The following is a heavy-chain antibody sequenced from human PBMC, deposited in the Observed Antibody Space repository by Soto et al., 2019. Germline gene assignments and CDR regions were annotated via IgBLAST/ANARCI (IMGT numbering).Heavy chain of an antibody. CDR3: ASGEYDVVVMAGTSRGYQHAYRGMDV. V-gene: IGHV1-69*12. D-gene: IGHD3-10*01. Sequence: QDHLVQSGAAVKKPASSVKISCRSTGGTFSTYAFSWVRQAPGQGLEWMGGIIPMFATPIYAQKYQGRVAITADDSTSTAYMEVTSLRSKDTAVYFCASGEYDVVVMAGTSRGYQHAYRGMDVGGQGTSVTVSS. CDR2: IIPMFATP. CDR1: GGTFSTYA. J-gene: IGHJ6*02.